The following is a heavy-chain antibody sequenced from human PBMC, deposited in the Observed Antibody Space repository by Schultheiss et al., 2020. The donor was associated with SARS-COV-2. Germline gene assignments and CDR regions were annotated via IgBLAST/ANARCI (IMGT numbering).Heavy chain of an antibody. CDR2: TRYRSKWYN. CDR3: ARGPQRPYYYGMDV. J-gene: IGHJ6*02. D-gene: IGHD6-25*01. Sequence: LRLSCAISGDSVSSNSAAWSWIRQSPSRGLEWLGRTRYRSKWYNDYAVSVKSRITINPDTSKNQFSLKLSSVTAADTAVYYCARGPQRPYYYGMDVWGQGTTVTVSS. CDR1: GDSVSSNSAA. V-gene: IGHV6-1*01.